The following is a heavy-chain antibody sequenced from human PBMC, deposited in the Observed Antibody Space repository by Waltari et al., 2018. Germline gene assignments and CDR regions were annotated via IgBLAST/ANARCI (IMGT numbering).Heavy chain of an antibody. D-gene: IGHD6-13*01. CDR3: AKAGGIAAAEFQFDF. Sequence: EVQLLESGGGLVQLGGSVRLSCAASGFPFISSALPGVRQAPGKGLEWVSSISGPALTTFYADSVKGRFSVSRDNSKNTLYLQINGLRADDTAVYYCAKAGGIAAAEFQFDFWGRGTLVTVSS. CDR2: ISGPALTT. J-gene: IGHJ4*02. CDR1: GFPFISSA. V-gene: IGHV3-23*01.